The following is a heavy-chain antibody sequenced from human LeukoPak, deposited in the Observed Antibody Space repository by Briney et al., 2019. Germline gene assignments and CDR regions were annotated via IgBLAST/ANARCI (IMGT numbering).Heavy chain of an antibody. CDR3: ATSITTPGAFDI. V-gene: IGHV3-15*04. CDR1: GFTFSSYW. CDR2: IVSETVGGRT. D-gene: IGHD1-1*01. J-gene: IGHJ4*02. Sequence: GGSLRLSCAASGFTFSSYWMNWVRQAPGKGLEWVARIVSETVGGRTDYAASVKGRSTISRDDSKSTLFLQMSSLKIEDTAVYYCATSITTPGAFDIWGQGVLVTVSS.